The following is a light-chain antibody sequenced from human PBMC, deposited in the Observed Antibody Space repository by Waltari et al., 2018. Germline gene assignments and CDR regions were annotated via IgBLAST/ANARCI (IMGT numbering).Light chain of an antibody. CDR2: AVS. V-gene: IGKV1-39*01. J-gene: IGKJ4*01. CDR3: QQSYSSQRT. CDR1: RTVTSH. Sequence: IQMTQSPSSLSASVGDRPTVTCRASRTVTSHLHWYQQKSGKAPKLLIYAVSTLEPGVPSRFSGSGSGTDFNLTISSLQPEDFATYHCQQSYSSQRTFGGGTKVE.